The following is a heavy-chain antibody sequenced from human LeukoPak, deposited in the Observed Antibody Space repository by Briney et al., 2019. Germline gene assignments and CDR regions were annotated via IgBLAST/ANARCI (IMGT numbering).Heavy chain of an antibody. D-gene: IGHD1-26*01. CDR2: ISSSGIYI. CDR1: GFTFSSYR. Sequence: PGGSLRLSCAASGFTFSSYRMNWVRQAPGEGLEWVSSISSSGIYIYYVDSVKGRFTISRDDAKNSLYLQMNSLRAEDTAVYYCARGIVGATSPGYWGQGTLVTVSS. J-gene: IGHJ4*02. V-gene: IGHV3-21*01. CDR3: ARGIVGATSPGY.